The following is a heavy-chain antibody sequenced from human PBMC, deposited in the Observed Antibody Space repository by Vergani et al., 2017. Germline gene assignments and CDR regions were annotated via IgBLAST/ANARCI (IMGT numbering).Heavy chain of an antibody. CDR3: ARGLEDSDGGTPPGYFDL. Sequence: QVQLVQSGAEVKKPGASVKVSCKASGYIFTGHYMNWVRQAPGQGLEWMGWINPKSGGTNHAQKFQGRVTMTRDTSFSTAYMELSRLRSDDTAIYYCARGLEDSDGGTPPGYFDLWGRGTLVTVSS. CDR2: INPKSGGT. J-gene: IGHJ2*01. V-gene: IGHV1-2*02. D-gene: IGHD4-23*01. CDR1: GYIFTGHY.